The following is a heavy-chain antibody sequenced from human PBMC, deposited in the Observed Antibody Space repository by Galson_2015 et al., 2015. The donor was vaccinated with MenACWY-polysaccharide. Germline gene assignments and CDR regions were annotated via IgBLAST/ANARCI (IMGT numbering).Heavy chain of an antibody. CDR1: GFTFSSYW. D-gene: IGHD6-6*01. V-gene: IGHV3-74*01. J-gene: IGHJ5*02. Sequence: SLRLSCAASGFTFSSYWMHWVRQAPGKGLVWVSRINSDGSSTSYADSVKGRFTISRDNAKNTLYLQMNSLRAEDTAVYYRARDRIAARGLASVGWFDPWGQGTLVTDSS. CDR3: ARDRIAARGLASVGWFDP. CDR2: INSDGSST.